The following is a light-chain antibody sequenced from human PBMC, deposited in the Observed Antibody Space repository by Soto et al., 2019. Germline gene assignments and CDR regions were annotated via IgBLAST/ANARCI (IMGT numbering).Light chain of an antibody. CDR3: QQSYSAPGT. Sequence: DIQMTQSPSSLSASVGDRVTITCRASQGISSYLNWYQHKPGKAPTLLIYAASSLQSRVPSRFSGSGSGTDFTLTISSLQPEDFATYYCQQSYSAPGTFGGGTKVEI. V-gene: IGKV1-39*01. CDR2: AAS. CDR1: QGISSY. J-gene: IGKJ4*01.